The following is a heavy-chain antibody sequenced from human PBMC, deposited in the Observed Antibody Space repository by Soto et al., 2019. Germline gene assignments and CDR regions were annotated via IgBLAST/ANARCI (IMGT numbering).Heavy chain of an antibody. D-gene: IGHD3-9*01. CDR2: ISYNGSNK. CDR1: GFTFSSYA. Sequence: PGGSLRLSCAASGFTFSSYAMHWVRQAPGKGLEWVAVISYNGSNKYYADSVKGRFTISRDNSKNTLYLQMSSLRAEDTAIYYCEKDTEEDDILTSYANWGQGTLVTVSS. J-gene: IGHJ4*02. CDR3: EKDTEEDDILTSYAN. V-gene: IGHV3-30-3*01.